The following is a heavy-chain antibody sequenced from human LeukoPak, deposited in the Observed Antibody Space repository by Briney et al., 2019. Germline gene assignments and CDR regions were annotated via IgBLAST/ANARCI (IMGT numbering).Heavy chain of an antibody. CDR2: ISATGTTI. V-gene: IGHV3-48*03. J-gene: IGHJ3*01. CDR1: GYSFNDYE. Sequence: PGGSLRLSCAASGYSFNDYEMNWVRQAPGQGLEWVSYISATGTTIHYADSVKGRFTISRDDARKSLFLQMNSLRVEDMAIYYCVRESSPDAFDFWGQGTLVSVSS. CDR3: VRESSPDAFDF. D-gene: IGHD1-14*01.